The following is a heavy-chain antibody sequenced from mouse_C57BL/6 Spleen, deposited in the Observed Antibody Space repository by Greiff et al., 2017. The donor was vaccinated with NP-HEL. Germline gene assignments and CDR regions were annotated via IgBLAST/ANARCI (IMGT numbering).Heavy chain of an antibody. CDR2: IYPSDSET. V-gene: IGHV1-61*01. CDR3: AGSNDWDRSYFDY. D-gene: IGHD4-1*01. J-gene: IGHJ2*01. Sequence: QVQLQQPGAELVRPGSSVKLSCKASGYTFTSYWMDWVKQRPGQGLEWIGNIYPSDSETHYNQKFKDKATLTVDKSSSTAYMQLSSLTSEDSAVYSCAGSNDWDRSYFDYWGQGTTLTVSS. CDR1: GYTFTSYW.